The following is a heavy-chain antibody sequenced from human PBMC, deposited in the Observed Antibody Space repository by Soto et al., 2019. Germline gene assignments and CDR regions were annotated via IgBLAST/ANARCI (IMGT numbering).Heavy chain of an antibody. CDR3: ARDSHCGGDCSLYYFDY. D-gene: IGHD2-21*02. CDR2: ISYGGSKK. J-gene: IGHJ4*02. CDR1: GFTFSTYA. Sequence: QVQLVESGGGVVRPGRPLRLSCAASGFTFSTYAMYWVRQAPGKGLEWVAVISYGGSKKYYADSVKGRFTISRDNPKNRLYLQMNSLRADDTAVYYCARDSHCGGDCSLYYFDYWGQGTLVTVSS. V-gene: IGHV3-30-3*01.